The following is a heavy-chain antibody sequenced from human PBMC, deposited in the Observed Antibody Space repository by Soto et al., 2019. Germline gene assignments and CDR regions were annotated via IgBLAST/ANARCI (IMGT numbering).Heavy chain of an antibody. J-gene: IGHJ4*02. CDR2: IYYTGST. CDR3: ARATYLYYGSGSYLYYFDY. Sequence: SETLSLTCTVSGGSISSYHWSWIRQPPEKGLEWIGYIYYTGSTNYNPSLKSRVTISVDTSKYQFSLKLSSVTAADTAVYYCARATYLYYGSGSYLYYFDYWGQGTLVTSPQ. V-gene: IGHV4-59*01. D-gene: IGHD3-10*01. CDR1: GGSISSYH.